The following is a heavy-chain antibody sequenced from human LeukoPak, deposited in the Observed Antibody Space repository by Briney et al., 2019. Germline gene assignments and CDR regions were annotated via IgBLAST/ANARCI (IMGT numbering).Heavy chain of an antibody. V-gene: IGHV3-23*01. CDR1: GFTFSHYG. J-gene: IGHJ4*02. CDR3: AKGLVSYYFDY. Sequence: GGSLRLSCAASGFTFSHYGMTWVRQAPGKGLEWVSAISGSGGSTYYAGSVKGRFTISRDNSKNTLYLQMNSLRADDTAVYYCAKGLVSYYFDYWGQGTQVTVSS. D-gene: IGHD3-9*01. CDR2: ISGSGGST.